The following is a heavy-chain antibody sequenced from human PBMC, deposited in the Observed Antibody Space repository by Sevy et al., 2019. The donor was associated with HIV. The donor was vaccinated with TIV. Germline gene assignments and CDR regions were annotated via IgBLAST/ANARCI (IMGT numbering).Heavy chain of an antibody. J-gene: IGHJ4*02. D-gene: IGHD3-16*01. CDR1: GFTFDDYA. Sequence: GGSLRLSCAASGFTFDDYAMHWVRQAPGKGLEWVSGISWNSVSIDYADSVKGRFTISRDNARNSLYLQMNSLRVEDTALYYCTRDRTGGISYRIDVWGQGTLVTVSS. CDR3: TRDRTGGISYRIDV. CDR2: ISWNSVSI. V-gene: IGHV3-9*01.